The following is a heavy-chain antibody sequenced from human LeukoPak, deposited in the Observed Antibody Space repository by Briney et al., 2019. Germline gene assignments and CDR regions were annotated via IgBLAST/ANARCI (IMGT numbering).Heavy chain of an antibody. J-gene: IGHJ1*01. CDR3: ARVRDYYDSRGYYFEYFDH. CDR2: IKQDGSEK. V-gene: IGHV3-7*03. Sequence: GGSLRLSCAASGFTFSSYWMSWVRQAPGKGLEWVANIKQDGSEKYYVDSVKGRFTISRDNSKNTLYLQINSLRAEDTAVYYCARVRDYYDSRGYYFEYFDHWGQGTLVTVSS. CDR1: GFTFSSYW. D-gene: IGHD3-22*01.